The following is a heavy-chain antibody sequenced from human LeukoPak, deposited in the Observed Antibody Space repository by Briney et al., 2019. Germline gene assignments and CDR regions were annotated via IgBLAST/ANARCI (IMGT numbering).Heavy chain of an antibody. CDR3: ASSNWNYVRDAFDI. Sequence: GGSLRLSCAASGFTFSSYSMNWVRQAPGKGLEWVSSISNSSSYIYYADSVKGRFTVSRDNAKNSLYLQMNSLRAEDTAVYYCASSNWNYVRDAFDIWGQGTMVTVSS. CDR2: ISNSSSYI. J-gene: IGHJ3*02. CDR1: GFTFSSYS. V-gene: IGHV3-21*01. D-gene: IGHD1-7*01.